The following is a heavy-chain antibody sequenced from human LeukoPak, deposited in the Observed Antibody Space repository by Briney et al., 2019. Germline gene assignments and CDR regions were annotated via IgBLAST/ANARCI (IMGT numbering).Heavy chain of an antibody. V-gene: IGHV3-74*01. D-gene: IGHD3-10*01. J-gene: IGHJ4*02. CDR1: GFTFSDYW. CDR2: IITDGSIT. CDR3: ARDRGPRTGFMVREAYDY. Sequence: GGSLRLSCEASGFTFSDYWIHWVRQAPGKGLVWVSRIITDGSITNYADSVKGRFSISRDNAKNTLYLQMSSLRAEDTAVYYCARDRGPRTGFMVREAYDYWGQGTLVTVSS.